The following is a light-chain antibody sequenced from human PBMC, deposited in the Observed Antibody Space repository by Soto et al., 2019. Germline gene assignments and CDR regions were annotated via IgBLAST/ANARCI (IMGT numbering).Light chain of an antibody. CDR1: QSIDNR. J-gene: IGKJ1*01. V-gene: IGKV3-15*01. Sequence: IVMTQSQATLSVSPGERATLSCRARQSIDNRLAWYQQRPGQAPRLLIYGASTRATGIPARFSGSGSGTECTLTISGLQSEDFGVYYCQQYKNWRTFGQGTNGETK. CDR3: QQYKNWRT. CDR2: GAS.